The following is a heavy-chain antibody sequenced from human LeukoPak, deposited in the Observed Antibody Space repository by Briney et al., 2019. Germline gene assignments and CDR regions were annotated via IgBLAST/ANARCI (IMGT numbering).Heavy chain of an antibody. CDR1: GFTFRSYW. V-gene: IGHV3-7*01. CDR2: IKQDGSEK. D-gene: IGHD3-3*01. CDR3: ARGVRTIPHYDFWSGYYSASDAFDV. Sequence: PGGSLRLSCAASGFTFRSYWMSWVRQAPGKGLEWVANIKQDGSEKYYVDSVKGRFTISRDNAKNSLYLQMNSLRAEDTAVYYCARGVRTIPHYDFWSGYYSASDAFDVWGQGTMVTVSS. J-gene: IGHJ3*01.